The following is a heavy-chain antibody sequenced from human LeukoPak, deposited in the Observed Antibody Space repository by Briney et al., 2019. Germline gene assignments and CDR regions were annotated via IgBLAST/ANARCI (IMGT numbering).Heavy chain of an antibody. Sequence: ASVKVSCKASGYTFTSYDINWVRQATGQGLEWMGWMNPNSGNTGYAQKFQGGVTMTRNTSISTAYMELSSLRSEDTAVYYCARGWWKRGVPNWFDPWGQGTPVTVSS. V-gene: IGHV1-8*01. CDR2: MNPNSGNT. D-gene: IGHD3-10*01. CDR3: ARGWWKRGVPNWFDP. J-gene: IGHJ5*02. CDR1: GYTFTSYD.